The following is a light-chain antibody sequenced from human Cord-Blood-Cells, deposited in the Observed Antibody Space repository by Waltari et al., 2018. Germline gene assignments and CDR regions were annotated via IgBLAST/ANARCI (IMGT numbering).Light chain of an antibody. V-gene: IGLV1-40*01. J-gene: IGLJ2*01. Sequence: QSVLTQPPSVSGAPGQRVTISCTGSSSNIGAGSDVHWYQQPPGTAPKLPIYGNSNRPSGVPDRFSGSKSGTSASLAITGLQAEDEADYYCQSYDSSLNVVFGGGTKLTVL. CDR2: GNS. CDR3: QSYDSSLNVV. CDR1: SSNIGAGSD.